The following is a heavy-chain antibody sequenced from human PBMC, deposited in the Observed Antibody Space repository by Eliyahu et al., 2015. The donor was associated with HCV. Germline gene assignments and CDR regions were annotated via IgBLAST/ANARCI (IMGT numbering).Heavy chain of an antibody. D-gene: IGHD6-19*01. CDR1: GFTFSGYA. V-gene: IGHV3-30-3*01. J-gene: IGHJ3*02. CDR3: ARDKGTSSGWYSALDI. Sequence: QVQLVESGGGVVQPGRSLRLSCAASGFTFSGYAMSWVRQAPGKGLEWVAVISYDGSNKYYADSVKGRFTISRDNSKNTLYLQMNSLRAEDTAMYYCARDKGTSSGWYSALDIWGQGTMVTVSS. CDR2: ISYDGSNK.